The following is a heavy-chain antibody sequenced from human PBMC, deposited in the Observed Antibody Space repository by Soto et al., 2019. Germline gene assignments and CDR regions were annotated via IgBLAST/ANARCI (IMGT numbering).Heavy chain of an antibody. D-gene: IGHD6-19*01. CDR2: IFYSGNT. CDR3: ARHFYSGDSSGSFGY. V-gene: IGHV4-39*01. J-gene: IGHJ4*02. CDR1: DDSIGRSNYF. Sequence: QLQLQESGPGLVKPSETLSLTCTVSDDSIGRSNYFWGWIRQPPGKGLEWIGNIFYSGNTHYNPSLKSQVTISLHTSNPHFSLRVSSVTAADTAVYYCARHFYSGDSSGSFGYWGPGALVIVSS.